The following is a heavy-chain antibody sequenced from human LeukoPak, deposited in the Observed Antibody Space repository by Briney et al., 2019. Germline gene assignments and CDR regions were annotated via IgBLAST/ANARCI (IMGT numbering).Heavy chain of an antibody. CDR1: GYSISRGYD. CDR2: IYHIGST. CDR3: ARAGWIITSGIDY. J-gene: IGHJ4*02. D-gene: IGHD3-10*01. V-gene: IGHV4-38-2*01. Sequence: SETLSPTSGLSGYSISRGYDWAWNRQPPGKGLEWIGTIYHIGSTYYTPSLVSRVTISVDTSKNEFSLNLKSVTAADTAVYYCARAGWIITSGIDYWGQGALVTVSS.